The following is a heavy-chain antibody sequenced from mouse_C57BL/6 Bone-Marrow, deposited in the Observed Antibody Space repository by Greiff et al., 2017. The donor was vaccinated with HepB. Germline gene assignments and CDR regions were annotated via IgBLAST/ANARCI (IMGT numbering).Heavy chain of an antibody. CDR3: AREYDYGWDYFDY. J-gene: IGHJ2*01. Sequence: QVQLQQPGAELVKPGASVKMSCKASGYTFTSYWITWVKQGPGQGLEWIGDIYPGSGSTNYNEKFKSKATLTVDTSSSPAYMQLSSLTSEDSAVYYCAREYDYGWDYFDYWGQGTTLTVSS. CDR2: IYPGSGST. D-gene: IGHD2-4*01. CDR1: GYTFTSYW. V-gene: IGHV1-55*01.